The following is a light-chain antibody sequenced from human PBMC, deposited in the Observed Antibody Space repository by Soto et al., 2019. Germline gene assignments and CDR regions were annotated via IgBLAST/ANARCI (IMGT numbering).Light chain of an antibody. V-gene: IGKV3-15*01. Sequence: ETVMTHSPVTLSVSAGDTASLSCRAIQRVSSSYLAWYQQKPGQSPRLLIFRASTRASGIPARFSGSGSGTEFTLTISSLQSEDFAVYYCQQYHHWPPITFGQGTRLEIK. CDR3: QQYHHWPPIT. CDR2: RAS. CDR1: QRVSSSY. J-gene: IGKJ5*01.